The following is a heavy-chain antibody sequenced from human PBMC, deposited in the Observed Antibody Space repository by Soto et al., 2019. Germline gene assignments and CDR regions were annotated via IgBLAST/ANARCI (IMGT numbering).Heavy chain of an antibody. CDR3: SSLVNYYDSRGYAEYHFDY. Sequence: QVQLQESGPGLVKPSQTLSLTCTVSADSFNSGGFFWSWIRQQSGKGLEWIGYISYSGITSYNPSLKSRLTMSVDTSKNHFSLKLTSATAADTAVYYWSSLVNYYDSRGYAEYHFDYWGQGNLVPVSS. CDR1: ADSFNSGGFF. V-gene: IGHV4-31*03. D-gene: IGHD3-22*01. J-gene: IGHJ4*02. CDR2: ISYSGIT.